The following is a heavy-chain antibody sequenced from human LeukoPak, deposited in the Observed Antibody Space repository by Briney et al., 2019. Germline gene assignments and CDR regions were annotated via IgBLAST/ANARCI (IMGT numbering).Heavy chain of an antibody. J-gene: IGHJ4*02. CDR2: ISSSGSTI. Sequence: GGSLRLSCAASGFTSSDYYMSWIRQAPGKGLEWVSYISSSGSTIYYADSVKDRFTISRDNAKNSLYLQMNSLRAEDTAVYYCARRIVATIAQYYFDYWDQGTLVTVSS. CDR1: GFTSSDYY. D-gene: IGHD5-12*01. V-gene: IGHV3-11*04. CDR3: ARRIVATIAQYYFDY.